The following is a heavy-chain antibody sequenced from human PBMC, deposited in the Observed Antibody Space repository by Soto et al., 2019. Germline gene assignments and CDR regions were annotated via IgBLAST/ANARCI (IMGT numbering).Heavy chain of an antibody. V-gene: IGHV5-51*01. J-gene: IGHJ5*02. CDR1: GYAFTSYW. CDR2: IYPGDSDT. Sequence: GESLKISCTGSGYAFTSYWIAWVRQMPGKGREWMGIIYPGDSDTRYSPSFQGQVTIPADKSITTAYLQWSSLKASDTAMYYCARGYCTTTICDPWFDPWGQGTLVTVSS. D-gene: IGHD2-2*01. CDR3: ARGYCTTTICDPWFDP.